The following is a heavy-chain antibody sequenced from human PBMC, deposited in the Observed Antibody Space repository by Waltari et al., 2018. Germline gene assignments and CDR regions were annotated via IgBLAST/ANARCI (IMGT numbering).Heavy chain of an antibody. Sequence: EVQLVESGGDLVQPGGSLRLFCAASGFTVSNNYMSWVRQAPGKGLEWVSLIYSGGTTYYADSVKGRFTSSRDKSNNTLYLQMNSLRAEDTSVYYCSTRHYWGQGTLVTVSS. J-gene: IGHJ4*02. CDR3: STRHY. CDR2: IYSGGTT. V-gene: IGHV3-66*01. CDR1: GFTVSNNY.